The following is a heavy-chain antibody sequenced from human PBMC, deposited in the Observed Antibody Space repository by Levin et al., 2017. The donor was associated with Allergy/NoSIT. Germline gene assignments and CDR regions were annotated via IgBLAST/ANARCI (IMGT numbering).Heavy chain of an antibody. J-gene: IGHJ4*02. V-gene: IGHV3-30-3*01. D-gene: IGHD6-13*01. CDR3: AREGGWQQLAHFDY. CDR2: ISYDGSNK. Sequence: GESLKISCAASGFTFSSYAMHWVRQAPGKGLEWVAVISYDGSNKYYADSVKGRFTISRDNSKNTLYLQMNSLRAEDTAVYYCAREGGWQQLAHFDYWGQGTLVTVSS. CDR1: GFTFSSYA.